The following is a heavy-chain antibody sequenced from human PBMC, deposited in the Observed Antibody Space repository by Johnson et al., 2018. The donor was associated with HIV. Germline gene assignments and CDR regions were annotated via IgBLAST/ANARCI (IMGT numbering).Heavy chain of an antibody. CDR3: ARGRNDIDAADGLDNDAFDM. CDR2: ISYDASNK. Sequence: QVQLVESGGGVVQPGRSLRLSCAASGFTFSSYAMYWVRQAPGKGLEWVAVISYDASNKYYADSVRVRFTLSRDISKNTLYLQMDSLRPYDTALYFCARGRNDIDAADGLDNDAFDMWGQWTLVTVAS. J-gene: IGHJ3*02. CDR1: GFTFSSYA. V-gene: IGHV3-30*04. D-gene: IGHD6-13*01.